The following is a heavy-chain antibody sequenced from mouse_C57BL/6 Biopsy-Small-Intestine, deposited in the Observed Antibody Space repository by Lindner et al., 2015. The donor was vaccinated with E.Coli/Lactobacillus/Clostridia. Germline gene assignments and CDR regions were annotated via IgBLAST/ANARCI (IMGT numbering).Heavy chain of an antibody. V-gene: IGHV1-84*01. CDR2: IYPGSGNP. D-gene: IGHD1-1*01. CDR3: ARRVVPYYFDY. J-gene: IGHJ2*01. Sequence: QLQESGPELVKPGASVKISCKASGYTFTDYYINWVKQRPGQGLEWIGWIYPGSGNPKYYEKFKGKATLTVDTPSSTAYMQLSSLTSEDSAVYFCARRVVPYYFDYWGQGTTLTVSS. CDR1: GYTFTDYY.